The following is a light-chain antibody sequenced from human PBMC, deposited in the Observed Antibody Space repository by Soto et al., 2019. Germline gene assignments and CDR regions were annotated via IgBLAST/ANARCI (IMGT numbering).Light chain of an antibody. CDR3: ASYTSADSWV. CDR2: EVF. Sequence: QSVLTQPASVSGSPGQSISISCTGTRSDVGAYNRVSWYQHHPGKAPKLMIYEVFNRPSGVSYRFSGSKSANTASLTISGLQAEDEAFYYCASYTSADSWVFGGGTKLTVL. J-gene: IGLJ3*02. V-gene: IGLV2-14*01. CDR1: RSDVGAYNR.